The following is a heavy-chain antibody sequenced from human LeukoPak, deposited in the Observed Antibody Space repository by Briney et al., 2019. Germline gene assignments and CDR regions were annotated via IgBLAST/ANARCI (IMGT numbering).Heavy chain of an antibody. J-gene: IGHJ5*02. V-gene: IGHV1-2*02. CDR2: INPNSGGT. Sequence: ASVKVSCKASGYTFTGYYMHWVRQAPGQGLEWMGWINPNSGGTNYAQKFQGRVTITADKSTSTAYMELSSLRSEDTAVYYCASSPLLWFGEGWFDPWGQGTLVTVSS. D-gene: IGHD3-10*01. CDR1: GYTFTGYY. CDR3: ASSPLLWFGEGWFDP.